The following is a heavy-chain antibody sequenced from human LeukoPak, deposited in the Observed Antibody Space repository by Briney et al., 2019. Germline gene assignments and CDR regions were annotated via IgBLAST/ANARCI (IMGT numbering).Heavy chain of an antibody. J-gene: IGHJ4*02. CDR2: IYYSGST. Sequence: SETLSLTCTLSSGSVNSGSYYGRWIRQPPGKGLEWIGYIYYSGSTNYSPSLKSRVTISVDTSKNQFSLKLNSVTAADTAVYYCARWTYDNSSYHLDYWGQGTLVTVSS. CDR1: SGSVNSGSYY. D-gene: IGHD3-22*01. V-gene: IGHV4-61*01. CDR3: ARWTYDNSSYHLDY.